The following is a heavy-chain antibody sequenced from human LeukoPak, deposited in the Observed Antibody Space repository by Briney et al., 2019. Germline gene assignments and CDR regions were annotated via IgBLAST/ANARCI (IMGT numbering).Heavy chain of an antibody. CDR2: MNPNSGNT. CDR3: ARGREVLRYFDWYDAFDI. J-gene: IGHJ3*02. CDR1: GYTFTSYD. V-gene: IGHV1-8*01. D-gene: IGHD3-9*01. Sequence: ASVKVSCKASGYTFTSYDINWVRQATGQGLEWMGWMNPNSGNTGYAQKFQGRVTMTRNTSISTAYMELSSLRSEDTAVYYCARGREVLRYFDWYDAFDIWGQGTMVTVSS.